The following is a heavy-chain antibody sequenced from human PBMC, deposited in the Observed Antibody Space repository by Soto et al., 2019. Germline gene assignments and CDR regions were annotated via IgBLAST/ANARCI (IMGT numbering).Heavy chain of an antibody. CDR3: SRSRRNGGLYSYFDY. CDR1: EFTVNNNY. CDR2: IYSGGTT. D-gene: IGHD2-8*01. V-gene: IGHV3-66*01. J-gene: IGHJ4*02. Sequence: VRSLSLSCAASEFTVNNNYMSWVRQAPGKGLEWVSVIYSGGTTRYAASVKGRFIISTDNSKNTVYLQMNSLRPEDTGVYYCSRSRRNGGLYSYFDYWGAGTLVTVS.